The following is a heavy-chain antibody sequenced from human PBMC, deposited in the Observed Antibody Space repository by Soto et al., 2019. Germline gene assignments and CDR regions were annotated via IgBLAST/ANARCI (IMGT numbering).Heavy chain of an antibody. D-gene: IGHD5-12*01. Sequence: GGSLRLSCAAAGFTFSSYGMHWVSQAPGKGLEWVAVIWYDGSNKYYADSVKGRFTISRDNSKNTLYLQMNSLRAEDTAVYYCARDSSGYDNDFWGQRTL. CDR1: GFTFSSYG. J-gene: IGHJ4*02. CDR3: ARDSSGYDNDF. CDR2: IWYDGSNK. V-gene: IGHV3-33*01.